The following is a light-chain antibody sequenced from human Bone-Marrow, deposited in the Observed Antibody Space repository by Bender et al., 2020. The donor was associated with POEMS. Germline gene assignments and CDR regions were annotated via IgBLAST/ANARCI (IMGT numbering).Light chain of an antibody. J-gene: IGLJ2*01. Sequence: QSALTQPRSVSGSPGQSVTISCTGTNSDIGGYNHVSWYQHHPGKAPKLMIYAVSNRPSGVSNRFSGSKSGNTASLTVSGLQAEDEADYYCSSYAGSVVFGGGTKLTVL. CDR3: SSYAGSVV. CDR2: AVS. CDR1: NSDIGGYNH. V-gene: IGLV2-8*01.